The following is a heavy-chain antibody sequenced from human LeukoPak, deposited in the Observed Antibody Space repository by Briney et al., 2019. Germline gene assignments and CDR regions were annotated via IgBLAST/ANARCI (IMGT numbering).Heavy chain of an antibody. D-gene: IGHD1-1*01. V-gene: IGHV4-59*11. CDR2: IYYSGST. CDR3: ARGGVQGLDY. J-gene: IGHJ4*02. CDR1: GGSISSHY. Sequence: PSETLSLTCTVSGGSISSHYWSWIRQPPGKGLEWIGYIYYSGSTNYNPFLKSRVTISVDTSKNQFSLKLSSVTAADTAVYYCARGGVQGLDYWGQGTLVTVSS.